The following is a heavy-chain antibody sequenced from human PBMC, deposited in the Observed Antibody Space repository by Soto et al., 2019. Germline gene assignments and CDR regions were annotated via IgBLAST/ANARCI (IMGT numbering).Heavy chain of an antibody. CDR3: ARWYGGSLDY. CDR1: GGSVGGYY. CDR2: INHSGST. Sequence: SETLSLTCAVYGGSVGGYYWSWVRQPPGKGLEWIGEINHSGSTTYVPSLKSRVTMSVDTSKNQFSLKLSSVTAADTAVYYCARWYGGSLDYWGQGTLVTVSS. J-gene: IGHJ4*02. V-gene: IGHV4-34*01. D-gene: IGHD4-17*01.